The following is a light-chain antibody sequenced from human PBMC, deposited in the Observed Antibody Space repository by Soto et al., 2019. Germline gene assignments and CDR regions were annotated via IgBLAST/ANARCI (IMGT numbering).Light chain of an antibody. CDR1: QSIDTW. CDR2: KAS. Sequence: DIQITQSPSTLSAFVGDTVTITCRASQSIDTWLAWHQQKPGRAPKHLISKASALESGVPSRLSGSGSGTDFTLTIRDVQPDDFAIYYCQQYNSYRAFGQGTKVDIK. J-gene: IGKJ1*01. CDR3: QQYNSYRA. V-gene: IGKV1-5*03.